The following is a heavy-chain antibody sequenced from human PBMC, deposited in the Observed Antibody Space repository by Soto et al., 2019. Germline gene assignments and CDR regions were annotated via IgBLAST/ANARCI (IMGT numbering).Heavy chain of an antibody. CDR1: GGTFSNYA. J-gene: IGHJ5*02. CDR2: IIPVFGTV. V-gene: IGHV1-69*01. Sequence: QVRLVQSGAEVKKPGSSVKVSCKASGGTFSNYAITWLRLAPGQGLEWLGGIIPVFGTVNYAQKSQGRVTITADESTSKAYMELNRLRSEDTDVYYCARDNPYTNSVGNWFDPWGQGTLVIVS. D-gene: IGHD6-13*01. CDR3: ARDNPYTNSVGNWFDP.